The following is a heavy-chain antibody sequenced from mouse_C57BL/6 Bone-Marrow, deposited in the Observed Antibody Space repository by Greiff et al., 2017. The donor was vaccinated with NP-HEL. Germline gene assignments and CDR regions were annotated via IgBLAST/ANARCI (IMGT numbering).Heavy chain of an antibody. CDR3: ARRFAY. V-gene: IGHV5-12*01. CDR2: ISNGGGST. CDR1: GFTFSDYY. J-gene: IGHJ3*01. Sequence: EVQLQESGGGLVQPGGSLKLSCAASGFTFSDYYMYWVRQTPEKRLEWVAYISNGGGSTYYPDTVKGRFTISRYNAKNTLYLQMSRLKSEDTAMYYCARRFAYWGQGTLVTVSA.